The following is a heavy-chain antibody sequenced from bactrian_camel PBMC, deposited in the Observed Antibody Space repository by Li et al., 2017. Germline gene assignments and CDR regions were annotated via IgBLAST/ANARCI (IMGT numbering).Heavy chain of an antibody. CDR2: ICGDGTT. CDR1: GYTSSNYY. D-gene: IGHD1*01. Sequence: HVQLVESGGGLVQPGGSLRLSCTVSGYTSSNYYMAWFRQAPGKEREGVAGICGDGTTTYADSVKGRLTISKDNAKNILYLQMNNLKPEDTGMYFCAVKLGLMDISTLMMGGKDYYAMDYWGTGTQVTVS. J-gene: IGHJ7*01. V-gene: IGHV3S26*01.